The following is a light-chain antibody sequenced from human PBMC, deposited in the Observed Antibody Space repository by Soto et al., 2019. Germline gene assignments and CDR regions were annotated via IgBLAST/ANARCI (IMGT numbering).Light chain of an antibody. CDR2: GAS. Sequence: EIVLTQSPGTLSLSPGERATLSCRASQSVSNNYLAWYQQKPGQAPRLLIYGASNRATGIPDRFSGSGSGTDFTLTISRLEHEDSAVYYCQQYGSSGTFGQGTKVDIK. J-gene: IGKJ1*01. CDR3: QQYGSSGT. CDR1: QSVSNNY. V-gene: IGKV3-20*01.